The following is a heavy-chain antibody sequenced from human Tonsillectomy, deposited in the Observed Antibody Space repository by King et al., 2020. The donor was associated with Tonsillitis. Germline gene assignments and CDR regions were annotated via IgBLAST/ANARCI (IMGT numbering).Heavy chain of an antibody. CDR1: GYTFTSYG. D-gene: IGHD3-10*01. V-gene: IGHV1-18*01. J-gene: IGHJ4*02. CDR2: ISVYNWNT. CDR3: ARHAWFGELFLHFDY. Sequence: QLVQSGAEVKKPGASVKVSCKTSGYTFTSYGIGWVRQAPGQGLEWMGWISVYNWNTNYAQKFQGRGTMTTDTSTSTAYMELRSLRSDDTAMYYCARHAWFGELFLHFDYWGQGTLVTVSS.